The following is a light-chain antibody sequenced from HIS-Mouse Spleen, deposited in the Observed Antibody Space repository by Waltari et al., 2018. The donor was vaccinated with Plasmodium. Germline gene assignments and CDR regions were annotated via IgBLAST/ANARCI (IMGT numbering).Light chain of an antibody. CDR1: QSVSSN. CDR3: QQYNNWSFT. CDR2: GAS. J-gene: IGKJ3*01. Sequence: EIVMTQSPATLSVSPGERAPLSCRARQSVSSNLAWYQQKPGQAPRLLIYGASPRATGIPARVSGSGSGTEFTLTRSSLQSEDFAVYYCQQYNNWSFTFGPGTKVDIK. V-gene: IGKV3-15*01.